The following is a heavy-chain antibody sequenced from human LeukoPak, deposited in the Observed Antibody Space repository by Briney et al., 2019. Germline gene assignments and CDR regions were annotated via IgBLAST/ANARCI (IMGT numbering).Heavy chain of an antibody. CDR2: IYYSGST. CDR3: ARHLRNSFFDY. V-gene: IGHV4-59*08. CDR1: GGSFRGYY. D-gene: IGHD2/OR15-2a*01. J-gene: IGHJ4*02. Sequence: SETLSLTCAVYGGSFRGYYWSWIRQPPGKGLEWIGYIYYSGSTSYYPSIESRVTISVDTSKTQFSLKLSSVTAADTAVYYCARHLRNSFFDYWGQGTLVTVSS.